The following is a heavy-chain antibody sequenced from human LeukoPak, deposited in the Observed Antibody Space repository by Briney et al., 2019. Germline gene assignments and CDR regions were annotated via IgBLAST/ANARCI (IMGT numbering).Heavy chain of an antibody. CDR3: AKDLTTAPGNVFHFHS. V-gene: IGHV3-23*01. CDR2: ITHSGGST. CDR1: GFTFDIYD. J-gene: IGHJ4*01. D-gene: IGHD6-13*01. Sequence: AGSLSLSCTVSGFTFDIYDLSWVRQPPGKGLEWVSSITHSGGSTYYPDPVKRRFTVSRDNSKNSLFLQMTILRAEDTAIYCCAKDLTTAPGNVFHFHSWGRGTLVTVSS.